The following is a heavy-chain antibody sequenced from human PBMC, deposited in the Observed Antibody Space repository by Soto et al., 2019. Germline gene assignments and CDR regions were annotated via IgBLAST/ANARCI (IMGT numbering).Heavy chain of an antibody. CDR3: ARAWVVVTAPDY. CDR2: INDGNGNT. CDR1: GYTFTSYA. Sequence: QVQLVQSGAEEKKPGASVKVSCKASGYTFTSYAMHWVRQAPGQRLEWMGWINDGNGNTKYSQKFQGRVTITRDTSARTAYMELSSLRSEDTAVYYCARAWVVVTAPDYWGQGTLVTVSS. V-gene: IGHV1-3*05. D-gene: IGHD2-21*02. J-gene: IGHJ4*02.